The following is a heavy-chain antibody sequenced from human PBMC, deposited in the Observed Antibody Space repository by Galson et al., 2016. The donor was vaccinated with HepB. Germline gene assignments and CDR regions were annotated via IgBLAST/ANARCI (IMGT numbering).Heavy chain of an antibody. Sequence: SLRLSCAASGITVSSNYMRWVRQAPGKGLEGVAVIYSGGSTYYADSVKGRFNISRGNSKNTVYLQMNSLRAEDTAVYYCARDNTGYDSDWVFYYFGMDVWGQGTTVTVSS. CDR1: GITVSSNY. CDR2: IYSGGST. J-gene: IGHJ6*02. D-gene: IGHD6-19*01. V-gene: IGHV3-53*01. CDR3: ARDNTGYDSDWVFYYFGMDV.